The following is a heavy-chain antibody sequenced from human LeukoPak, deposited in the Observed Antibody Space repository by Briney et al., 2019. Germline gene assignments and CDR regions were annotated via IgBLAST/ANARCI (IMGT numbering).Heavy chain of an antibody. D-gene: IGHD3-22*01. CDR2: ISSNGGST. CDR1: GFTFSSYA. J-gene: IGHJ3*02. CDR3: ARVSGMIVVVDAFDI. V-gene: IGHV3-64*04. Sequence: GGSLRLSCSASGFTFSSYAMHWVRQAPGKGLEYVSAISSNGGSTYYADSVKGRFTISRDNSKNTLYLQMNSLRAEDTAVYYCARVSGMIVVVDAFDIWGQGTMVTVSS.